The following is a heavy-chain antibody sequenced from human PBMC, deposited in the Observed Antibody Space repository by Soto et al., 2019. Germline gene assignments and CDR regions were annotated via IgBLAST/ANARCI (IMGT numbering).Heavy chain of an antibody. J-gene: IGHJ6*02. CDR1: GGSFTDYY. V-gene: IGHV4-34*01. Sequence: QAQLQQWGAGLLKPSETLSLTCAVQGGSFTDYYWSWVRQPPGKGLEWIGETDHSGSTIYNPALKSRVTISVDMSKRQFSMELTSVTAADTAVYYCAIGLQRRFGGYKGRGYHRMDVWGQWTTVTVSS. CDR2: TDHSGST. CDR3: AIGLQRRFGGYKGRGYHRMDV. D-gene: IGHD5-12*01.